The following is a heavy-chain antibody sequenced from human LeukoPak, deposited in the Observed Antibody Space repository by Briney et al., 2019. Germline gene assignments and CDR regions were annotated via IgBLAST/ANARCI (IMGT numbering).Heavy chain of an antibody. CDR3: ARIDTAMGYYMDV. J-gene: IGHJ6*03. CDR2: IYTSGST. D-gene: IGHD5-18*01. CDR1: GGSISSYY. Sequence: SETLSLTCTVSGGSISSYYWSWIRQPAGKGLEWIGRIYTSGSTSYNPSLKSRLTISVDTSKNQFSLKLSSVTAADTAVYYCARIDTAMGYYMDVWGKGTTVTVSS. V-gene: IGHV4-4*07.